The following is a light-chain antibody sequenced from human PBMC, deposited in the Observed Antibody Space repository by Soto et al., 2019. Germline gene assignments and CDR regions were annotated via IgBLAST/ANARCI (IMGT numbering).Light chain of an antibody. J-gene: IGKJ4*01. V-gene: IGKV3-11*01. CDR3: QQRAQWPIT. Sequence: EIVLTQSPATLSLSPGERATLSCRASQSVSNYLIWYQQKPGQAPRLLIYDAFNRATGIPARLSGSGSGTDFTLTISSLDPEDFAVYYCQQRAQWPITFGGGTKVEIK. CDR2: DAF. CDR1: QSVSNY.